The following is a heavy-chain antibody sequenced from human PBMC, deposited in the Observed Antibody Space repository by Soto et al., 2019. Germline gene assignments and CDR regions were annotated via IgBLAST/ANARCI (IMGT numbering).Heavy chain of an antibody. CDR1: GGPCSSHT. CDR3: ARPDFGAYWYFDL. CDR2: IIPALGTT. V-gene: IGHV1-69*08. J-gene: IGHJ2*01. Sequence: QDQLVQSGAEVKKPGSSVKVSCKAFGGPCSSHTFSWVRQAPGQGLEWMGRIIPALGTTTYAQKFQGRVTITEAESVTTVYMALSSLRTEHTAVYYCARPDFGAYWYFDLWGRGTLVTVSS. D-gene: IGHD4-17*01.